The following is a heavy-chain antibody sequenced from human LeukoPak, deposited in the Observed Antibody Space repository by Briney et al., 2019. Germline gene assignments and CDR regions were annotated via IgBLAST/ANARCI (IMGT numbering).Heavy chain of an antibody. CDR2: INHSGST. Sequence: SETLSLTCAVYGGSFSGYYWSWIRQPPGKGLEWIGEINHSGSTNYNPSLKSRVTISVDTSKNQFSLKLSSVTAADTAIYYCARERRLLRGDAFDIWGQGTRVTASS. J-gene: IGHJ3*02. CDR1: GGSFSGYY. CDR3: ARERRLLRGDAFDI. V-gene: IGHV4-34*01. D-gene: IGHD4-23*01.